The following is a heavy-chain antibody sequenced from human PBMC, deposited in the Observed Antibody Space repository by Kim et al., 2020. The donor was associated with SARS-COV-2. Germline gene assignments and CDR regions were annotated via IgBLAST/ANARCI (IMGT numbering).Heavy chain of an antibody. V-gene: IGHV1-18*04. J-gene: IGHJ3*02. Sequence: ASVKVSCKASGYTFTSYGISWVRQAPGQGLEWMGWISAYNGNTNYAQKLQGRVTMTTDTSTSTAYMELRSLRSDDTAVYYCARDFGWAVIQNDAFDIWGQGTMVTVSS. CDR1: GYTFTSYG. CDR2: ISAYNGNT. CDR3: ARDFGWAVIQNDAFDI. D-gene: IGHD3-22*01.